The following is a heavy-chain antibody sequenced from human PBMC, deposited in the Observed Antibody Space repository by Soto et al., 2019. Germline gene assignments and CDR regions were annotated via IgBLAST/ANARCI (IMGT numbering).Heavy chain of an antibody. CDR1: GFNFDDYA. J-gene: IGHJ4*02. Sequence: EVQLVESGGGLVQPGRSLRLSCAASGFNFDDYAMYWVRQAPGKGLEWVSGISWISDNIAYADSVKGRFTISRDNAKNSLYLQMNSLRAEDTALYYCVKDRDYGSVSLSFDYWGQGALVTVSS. D-gene: IGHD3-10*01. CDR2: ISWISDNI. V-gene: IGHV3-9*01. CDR3: VKDRDYGSVSLSFDY.